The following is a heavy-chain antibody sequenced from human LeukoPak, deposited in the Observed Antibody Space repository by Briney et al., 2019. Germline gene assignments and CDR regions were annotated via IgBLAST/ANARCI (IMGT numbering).Heavy chain of an antibody. CDR2: VHRSGST. V-gene: IGHV4-4*07. J-gene: IGHJ6*02. CDR1: GGSISSYY. CDR3: TSRPRYDGSEPYYYGMDV. Sequence: PSETLSLTCTVSGGSISSYYWSWIRQPAGKGLEWIGEVHRSGSTNYNPSLRGRVTVSLDKSKNQFSLNLISVTAADTAVYHCTSRPRYDGSEPYYYGMDVWGQGTTVTVSS. D-gene: IGHD3-10*01.